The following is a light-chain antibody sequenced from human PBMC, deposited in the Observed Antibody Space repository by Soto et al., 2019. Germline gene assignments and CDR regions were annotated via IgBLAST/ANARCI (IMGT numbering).Light chain of an antibody. V-gene: IGLV2-8*01. Sequence: QSALTQAPSAGGSPGQAVTISCTGTSSDVGAYKYVSWYQQYPGKAPKLMIYEVTKRPSGVPDRFSGSKSGNTASLTVSGLQAEDEADYYCTSYVGNDIWVFGGGTKLTVL. CDR1: SSDVGAYKY. CDR2: EVT. J-gene: IGLJ3*02. CDR3: TSYVGNDIWV.